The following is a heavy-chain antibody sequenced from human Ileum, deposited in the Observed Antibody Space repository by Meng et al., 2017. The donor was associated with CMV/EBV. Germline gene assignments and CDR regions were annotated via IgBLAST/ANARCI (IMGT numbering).Heavy chain of an antibody. V-gene: IGHV4-39*07. CDR2: ITYSGTT. CDR1: GDSSSSGDYF. J-gene: IGHJ4*02. CDR3: VRASITMIDY. D-gene: IGHD3-22*01. Sequence: QRELQESGPGLVKPSETLSLPCTVSGDSSSSGDYFWGWIRQPPKGLEWVASITYSGTTYYNPSLKSRVTMSVDTSKNQFSLKLNSVTAADTAVYYCVRASITMIDYWGQGTLVTVSS.